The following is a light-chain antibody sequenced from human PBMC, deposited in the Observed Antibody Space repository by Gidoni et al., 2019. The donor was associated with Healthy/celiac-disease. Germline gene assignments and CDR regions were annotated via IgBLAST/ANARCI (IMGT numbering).Light chain of an antibody. V-gene: IGKV1-39*01. CDR1: QSISSY. J-gene: IGKJ5*01. Sequence: DLQLTQSPSSLSASVGDRVTITCRASQSISSYLNWYQQKPGKAPKLLIYAASSLQSGVPSRFSGSGSGTDFTLTIRSLQPEEFPTYYCQQSDSTPPGTFGQGTRLEIK. CDR2: AAS. CDR3: QQSDSTPPGT.